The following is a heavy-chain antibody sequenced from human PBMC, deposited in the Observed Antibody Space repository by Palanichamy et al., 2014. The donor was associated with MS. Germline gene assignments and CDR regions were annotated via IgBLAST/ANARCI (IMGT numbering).Heavy chain of an antibody. V-gene: IGHV5-51*01. CDR2: IYPGDSDT. CDR3: ARRNFGYSSYFDY. Sequence: VQLVQSGAEVKKTRGRRLKISCKGSGYSFTSYWIGWVRQMPGKGLEWMGIIYPGDSDTRYSPSFQGQVTISADKSISTAYLQWSSLKASDTAMYYCARRNFGYSSYFDYWGQGTLVTVSS. CDR1: GYSFTSYW. D-gene: IGHD5-18*01. J-gene: IGHJ4*02.